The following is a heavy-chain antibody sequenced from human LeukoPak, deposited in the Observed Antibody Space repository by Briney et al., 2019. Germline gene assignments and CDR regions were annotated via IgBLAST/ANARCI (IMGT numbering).Heavy chain of an antibody. CDR3: VKITSVTGGDC. Sequence: GGSLRLSCSASGFTFSRYAMHWVRQAPGKGLEYVSGISNNGGSSFYADSVKGRFTISRDNSKNTLYLQMSSLRAEDTAVYYCVKITSVTGGDCWGQGTRLTVSS. V-gene: IGHV3-64D*09. CDR1: GFTFSRYA. D-gene: IGHD1-1*01. J-gene: IGHJ4*02. CDR2: ISNNGGSS.